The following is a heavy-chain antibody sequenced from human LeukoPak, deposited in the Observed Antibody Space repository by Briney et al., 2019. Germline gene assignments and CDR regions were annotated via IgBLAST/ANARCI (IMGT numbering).Heavy chain of an antibody. CDR1: GYSITSSYY. CDR3: ARPTCGYSYGPIDY. CDR2: IYYIGTT. V-gene: IGHV4-38-2*01. J-gene: IGHJ4*02. Sequence: SETLSLTCGVSGYSITSSYYWVWIRQPPGKGLEWIGTIYYIGTTYYNPSLKSRVTISVDTSKNQFSLKLSSVTAADTAVYYCARPTCGYSYGPIDYWGQGTLVTVSS. D-gene: IGHD5-18*01.